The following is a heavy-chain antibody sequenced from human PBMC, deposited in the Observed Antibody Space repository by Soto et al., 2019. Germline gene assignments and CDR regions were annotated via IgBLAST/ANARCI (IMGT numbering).Heavy chain of an antibody. CDR2: IYSGGTT. V-gene: IGHV3-53*01. CDR3: ARAGTRPYYYYGMDV. J-gene: IGHJ6*02. CDR1: GFTVSSNY. Sequence: TGGSLRLSCAAPGFTVSSNYMTWVRQAPGKGLEWVSVIYSGGTTYYADSVKGRFTISRDNSKNTLYLQMNSLRVEDTAVYYCARAGTRPYYYYGMDVWGQGTTVTVSS. D-gene: IGHD1-1*01.